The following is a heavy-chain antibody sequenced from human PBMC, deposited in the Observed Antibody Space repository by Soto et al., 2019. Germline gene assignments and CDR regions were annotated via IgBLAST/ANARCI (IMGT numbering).Heavy chain of an antibody. CDR2: IYYSGST. D-gene: IGHD3-10*01. Sequence: SETLSLTCTVSGGSISSGGYYWSWIRQHPGKGLEWIGYIYYSGSTYYNPSLKSRVTISVDTSKNQFSLKLSSVTAADTAVYYCARDLFGVPGGSNWFDPWGQGTLVTVSS. V-gene: IGHV4-31*03. J-gene: IGHJ5*02. CDR1: GGSISSGGYY. CDR3: ARDLFGVPGGSNWFDP.